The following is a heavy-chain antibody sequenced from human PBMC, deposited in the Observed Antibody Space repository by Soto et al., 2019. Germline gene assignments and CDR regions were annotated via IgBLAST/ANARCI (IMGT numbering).Heavy chain of an antibody. J-gene: IGHJ4*02. CDR1: GFTFSSYT. V-gene: IGHV3-30-3*01. CDR2: ISYDGSNK. Sequence: LRLSCAASGFTFSSYTMYWVRQAPGKGLEWVAVISYDGSNKYYADSVKGRFTISRDNSKNTLYLQINSLRAEDTAVYYCARFPSNYYGSGNYYNVGDYWGQGTLVTVSS. CDR3: ARFPSNYYGSGNYYNVGDY. D-gene: IGHD3-10*01.